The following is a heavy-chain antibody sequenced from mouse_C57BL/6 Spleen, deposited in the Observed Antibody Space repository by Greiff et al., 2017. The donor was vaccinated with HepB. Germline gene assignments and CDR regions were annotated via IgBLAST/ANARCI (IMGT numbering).Heavy chain of an antibody. D-gene: IGHD2-1*01. V-gene: IGHV5-9*01. J-gene: IGHJ2*01. Sequence: EVMLVESGGGLVKPGGSLKLSCAASGFTFSSYTMSWVRQTPEKRLEWVATISGGGGNTYYPDSVKGRFTISRDNAKNTLYLQMSSLRSEDTALYYCARHGNYRGDYFDYWGQGTTLTVSS. CDR3: ARHGNYRGDYFDY. CDR1: GFTFSSYT. CDR2: ISGGGGNT.